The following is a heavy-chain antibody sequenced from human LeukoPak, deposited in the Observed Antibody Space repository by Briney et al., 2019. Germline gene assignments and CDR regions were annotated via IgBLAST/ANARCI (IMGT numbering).Heavy chain of an antibody. V-gene: IGHV3-48*03. J-gene: IGHJ6*04. CDR3: ARAHSRDIVVVPAASRGIYYYGMDV. CDR2: ISSSGSTI. D-gene: IGHD2-2*01. CDR1: GFAFSSYE. Sequence: PGGSLRLSCAASGFAFSSYEMNWVRQAPGKGLEGVSYISSSGSTIYYADSVKGRFTISRDNAKNSLYLQMNSLRAEDTAVYYCARAHSRDIVVVPAASRGIYYYGMDVWGKGTTVTVSS.